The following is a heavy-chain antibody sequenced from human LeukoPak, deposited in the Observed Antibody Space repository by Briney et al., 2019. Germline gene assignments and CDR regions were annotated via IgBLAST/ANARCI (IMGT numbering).Heavy chain of an antibody. CDR3: ARGFWSGYYAAHYGMDV. Sequence: GGSLRLSCAASGFTFSSYAMSWVRQAPGKGLEWVSVIYSGGSTYYADSVKGRFTISRHNSKNTLYLQMNSLRAEDTAVYYCARGFWSGYYAAHYGMDVWGQGTTVTVSS. CDR1: GFTFSSYA. CDR2: IYSGGST. J-gene: IGHJ6*02. V-gene: IGHV3-53*04. D-gene: IGHD3-3*01.